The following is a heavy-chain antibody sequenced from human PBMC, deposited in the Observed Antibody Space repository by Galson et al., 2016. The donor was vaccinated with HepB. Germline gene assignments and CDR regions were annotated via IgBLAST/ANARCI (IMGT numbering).Heavy chain of an antibody. CDR1: GFTFSSYG. D-gene: IGHD4-17*01. V-gene: IGHV3-30*18. J-gene: IGHJ6*04. CDR2: ISYDGSNK. Sequence: SLRLSCAASGFTFSSYGMHWVRQAPGKGLEWVAVISYDGSNKYYADSVKGRFTISRDNSKNTLYLQMNSLRAEDTAVYYCAEDQMTTVIRYYYYGMDVWGKGTTVTVSS. CDR3: AEDQMTTVIRYYYYGMDV.